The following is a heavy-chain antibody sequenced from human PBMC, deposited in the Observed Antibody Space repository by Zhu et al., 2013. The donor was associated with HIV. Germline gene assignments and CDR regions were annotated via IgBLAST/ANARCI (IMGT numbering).Heavy chain of an antibody. V-gene: IGHV1-69*01. CDR1: GGTFSSYA. J-gene: IGHJ6*02. CDR2: IIPIFGTA. CDR3: AFESGSSGWNRYYYYGMDV. D-gene: IGHD6-19*01. Sequence: QVQLVQSGAEVKKPGSSVKVSCKASGGTFSSYAISWVRQAPGQGLEWMGGIIPIFGTANYAQKFQGRVTITADESTSTAYMELSSLRSEDTAVYYCAFESGSSGWNRYYYYGMDVWGQGTTVTVSS.